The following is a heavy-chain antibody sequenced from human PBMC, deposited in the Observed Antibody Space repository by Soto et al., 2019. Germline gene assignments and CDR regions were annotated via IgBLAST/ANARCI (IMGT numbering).Heavy chain of an antibody. D-gene: IGHD4-17*01. CDR3: ARAYGDYVFDY. V-gene: IGHV4-59*01. CDR1: GVSISSYY. J-gene: IGHJ4*02. Sequence: TSETLSLTCPFSGVSISSYYWSWIRQPPGKGLEWIGYIYYSGSTNYNPSLKSRVTISVDTSKNQFSLKLSSVTAADTAVYYCARAYGDYVFDYWGQGTLVTVSS. CDR2: IYYSGST.